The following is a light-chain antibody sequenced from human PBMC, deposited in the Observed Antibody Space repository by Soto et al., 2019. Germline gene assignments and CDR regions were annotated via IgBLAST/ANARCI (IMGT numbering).Light chain of an antibody. Sequence: DIQMTQSPSTLSASVGDRVTITCRASQSISSWLAWYQQKPGKAPKLLIYDASSLESGVPSRFSGSGSGTKFTLTISSLQPDDFATYYCQQYNSYLLTVGGGTKVEIK. CDR1: QSISSW. J-gene: IGKJ4*01. CDR3: QQYNSYLLT. V-gene: IGKV1-5*01. CDR2: DAS.